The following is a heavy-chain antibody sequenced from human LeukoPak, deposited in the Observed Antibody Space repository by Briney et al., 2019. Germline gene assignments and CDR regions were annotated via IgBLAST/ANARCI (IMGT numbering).Heavy chain of an antibody. V-gene: IGHV3-30-3*01. D-gene: IGHD3-10*01. CDR3: ARDFSMVLDY. Sequence: GGSLRLSCAAPGFTFSSYAMHWVRQAPGKGLEWVAVISYDGSNKYYADSVKGRFTISRDNSKNTLYLQMNSLRAEDTAVYYCARDFSMVLDYWGQGTLVTVSS. CDR2: ISYDGSNK. J-gene: IGHJ4*02. CDR1: GFTFSSYA.